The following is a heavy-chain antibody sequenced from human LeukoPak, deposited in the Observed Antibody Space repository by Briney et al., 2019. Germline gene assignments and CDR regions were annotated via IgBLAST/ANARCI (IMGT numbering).Heavy chain of an antibody. V-gene: IGHV3-11*01. J-gene: IGHJ3*02. CDR3: AREVFNGFDI. CDR1: GFIFSDYY. D-gene: IGHD3-10*01. CDR2: LSSTSSSF. Sequence: GGSLRLSCAASGFIFSDYYMSWIRQAPGKGLEWVSYLSSTSSSFYYADFVKGRFTISRDNAQNSLFLQTNSLRAEDTAVYYCAREVFNGFDIWGQGTMVTVSS.